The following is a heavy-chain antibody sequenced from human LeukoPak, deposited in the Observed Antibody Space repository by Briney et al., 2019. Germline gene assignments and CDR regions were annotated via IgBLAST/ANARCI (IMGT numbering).Heavy chain of an antibody. J-gene: IGHJ4*02. Sequence: GGSLRLSCAASGFRFDIYAMTWVRQAPGKGLEWVSSTTSPGNYILYTDSVKGRFTISRDNFRNTLYLQMNSLRVEDAAIYYCAKTTGDFGLTIDYWGRGTLVTVSS. V-gene: IGHV3-23*01. D-gene: IGHD4-17*01. CDR1: GFRFDIYA. CDR2: TTSPGNYI. CDR3: AKTTGDFGLTIDY.